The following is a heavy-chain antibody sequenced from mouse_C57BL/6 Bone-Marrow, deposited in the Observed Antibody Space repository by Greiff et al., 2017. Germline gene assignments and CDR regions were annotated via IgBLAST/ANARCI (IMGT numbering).Heavy chain of an antibody. D-gene: IGHD2-10*01. V-gene: IGHV1-81*01. CDR1: GYTFTSYG. CDR3: ARGGLLWYAMDY. Sequence: VQLQQSGAELARPGASVKLSCKASGYTFTSYGISWVKQRTGQGLEWIGEIYPRSGNTYYNEKFQGKATLTADKSSSTAYMELRSLTSEDSAGYFCARGGLLWYAMDYWGQGTSVTVSS. CDR2: IYPRSGNT. J-gene: IGHJ4*01.